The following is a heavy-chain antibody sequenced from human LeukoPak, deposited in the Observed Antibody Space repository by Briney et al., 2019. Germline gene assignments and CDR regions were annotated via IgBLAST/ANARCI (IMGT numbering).Heavy chain of an antibody. Sequence: GGSLRLSCAASGFTFDDYGMSWVRQAPGKGLEWVSGINWNGGSTGYADSVKGRFTISRDNAKNSLYLQMNSLIAEDTALYYCARVGDIAVAGRIDYWGQGTLVTVSS. D-gene: IGHD6-19*01. CDR3: ARVGDIAVAGRIDY. J-gene: IGHJ4*02. CDR2: INWNGGST. V-gene: IGHV3-20*04. CDR1: GFTFDDYG.